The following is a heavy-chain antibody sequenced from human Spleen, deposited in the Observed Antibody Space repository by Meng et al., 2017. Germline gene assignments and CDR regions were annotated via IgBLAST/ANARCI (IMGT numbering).Heavy chain of an antibody. D-gene: IGHD5-18*01. CDR3: ARDSRYSYGRGFDL. J-gene: IGHJ2*01. CDR1: GYTFTCYA. V-gene: IGHV7-4-1*02. CDR2: INTNTGNP. Sequence: QVQLVQSGSELKKAGASVKVSCKAYGYTFTCYAMNWVRQASGQGLEWMGWINTNTGNPTYAQGFTGRFVFSLDTSVSTAYLQISSLKAEDTAVYYCARDSRYSYGRGFDLWGRGTLVTVSS.